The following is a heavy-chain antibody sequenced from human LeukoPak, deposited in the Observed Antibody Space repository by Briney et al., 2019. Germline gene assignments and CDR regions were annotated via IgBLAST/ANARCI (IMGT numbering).Heavy chain of an antibody. CDR2: ISSSGSTI. Sequence: PGGSLRLSCAASGFTFSDYYMSWIRQAPGKGLEWVSYISSSGSTIYYADSVKGRFTISRDNAKNSLYLQMNSPRAEDTAVYYCARDHPLGYGDYSNYYGMDVWGQGTTVTVSS. J-gene: IGHJ6*02. CDR1: GFTFSDYY. V-gene: IGHV3-11*01. CDR3: ARDHPLGYGDYSNYYGMDV. D-gene: IGHD4-17*01.